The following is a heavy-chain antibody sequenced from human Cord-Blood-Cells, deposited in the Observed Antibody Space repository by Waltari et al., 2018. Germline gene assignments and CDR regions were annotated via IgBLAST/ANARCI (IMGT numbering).Heavy chain of an antibody. Sequence: QVQLVQSGAEVKKPGASVKVSCKASGYTFTSYYMQWVRQATGQGLEWMGIINPSGGSTSYAQKFQGRVTMTRDTSTSTVYMELSSLRSEDTAVYYCARDRAYYDFWSGYCDYWGQGTLVTVSS. D-gene: IGHD3-3*01. J-gene: IGHJ4*02. V-gene: IGHV1-46*01. CDR1: GYTFTSYY. CDR2: INPSGGST. CDR3: ARDRAYYDFWSGYCDY.